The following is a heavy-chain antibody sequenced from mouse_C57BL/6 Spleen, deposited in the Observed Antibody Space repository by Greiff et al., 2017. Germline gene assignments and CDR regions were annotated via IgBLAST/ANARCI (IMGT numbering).Heavy chain of an antibody. CDR2: INPSRGYP. Sequence: QVQLQQSAAELARPGASVKMSCKAPADTFTSYTMHWVKKRPGQGLDWIVYINPSRGYPKYNQKFKDKATLTADKSSSTAYMQLSRLTSEDAAVYYCARRGYDEDGDYAMDYGGQGTSVTVSS. CDR3: ARRGYDEDGDYAMDY. J-gene: IGHJ4*01. V-gene: IGHV1-4*01. D-gene: IGHD2-3*01. CDR1: ADTFTSYT.